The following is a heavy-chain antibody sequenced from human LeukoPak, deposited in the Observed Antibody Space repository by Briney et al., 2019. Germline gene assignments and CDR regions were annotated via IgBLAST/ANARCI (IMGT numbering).Heavy chain of an antibody. V-gene: IGHV4-59*01. Sequence: SETLSLTCTVSGDSITSYYWTWIRQPPGKGLEWIGYIYYSGSTNYNPSLKSRVTISVDTSKNQFSLRLSSVTAADTAVYYCARKQGDYWGQGTLVTVSS. CDR3: ARKQGDY. CDR2: IYYSGST. J-gene: IGHJ4*02. CDR1: GDSITSYY. D-gene: IGHD1/OR15-1a*01.